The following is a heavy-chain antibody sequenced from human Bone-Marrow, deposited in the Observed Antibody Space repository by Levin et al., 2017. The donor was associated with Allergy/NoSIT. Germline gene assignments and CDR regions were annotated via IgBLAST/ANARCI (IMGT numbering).Heavy chain of an antibody. V-gene: IGHV4-31*03. D-gene: IGHD2-15*01. CDR3: ARGPYCSGGSCYAMDV. Sequence: SETLSLTCTVSGGSISGNTYFWTWIRHHPGTGLEWIGHIYYSGRTYYNPSLKSRVTMLEDTSKNQFSLKMTSVTAADTAVYYCARGPYCSGGSCYAMDVWGQGTTVTVSS. CDR2: IYYSGRT. J-gene: IGHJ6*02. CDR1: GGSISGNTYF.